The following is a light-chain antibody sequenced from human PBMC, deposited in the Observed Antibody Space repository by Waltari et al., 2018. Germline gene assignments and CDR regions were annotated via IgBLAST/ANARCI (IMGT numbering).Light chain of an antibody. J-gene: IGLJ3*02. CDR3: AAWDDSLNAWV. CDR2: SNK. Sequence: QSELTQPPSASGTPGQRVIISCSGSTYNIGINTVKWYYQLAGTDPKLLIHSNKQRPSGVPVVFYGSKCGTSASLAITGLQSEDEDEYHCAAWDDSLNAWVFGGGTKLTVL. V-gene: IGLV1-44*01. CDR1: TYNIGINT.